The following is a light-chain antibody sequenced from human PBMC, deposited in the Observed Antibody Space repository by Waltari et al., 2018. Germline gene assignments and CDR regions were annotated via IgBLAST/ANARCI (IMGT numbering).Light chain of an antibody. CDR2: KVS. Sequence: DVVMTQSPLSLPVTLGQPASISCRSSQSLVQSDGNTYLNWFQQRQGQSPRRLIYKVSNRDSGVPDRFSGSGSGTDFTLKISRVEAEDVGVYYCMQGTHWPPFTFGPGTKVDIK. V-gene: IGKV2-30*02. CDR3: MQGTHWPPFT. J-gene: IGKJ3*01. CDR1: QSLVQSDGNTY.